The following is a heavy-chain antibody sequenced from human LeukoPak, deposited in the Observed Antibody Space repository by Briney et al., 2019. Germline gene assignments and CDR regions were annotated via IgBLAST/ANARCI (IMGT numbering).Heavy chain of an antibody. CDR2: IHWDDDK. Sequence: SGPTLVNPIETLTLTCTFSGFSLSTSGVGVGWIRQPPGKALEWLALIHWDDDKRYSPSLKSRLTITKVTSTNQVVLAMTNMDPVDTGTYYCAHRRGGYNWNHGDFDYWGQGTLVTVSS. V-gene: IGHV2-5*02. CDR3: AHRRGGYNWNHGDFDY. J-gene: IGHJ4*02. D-gene: IGHD1-14*01. CDR1: GFSLSTSGVG.